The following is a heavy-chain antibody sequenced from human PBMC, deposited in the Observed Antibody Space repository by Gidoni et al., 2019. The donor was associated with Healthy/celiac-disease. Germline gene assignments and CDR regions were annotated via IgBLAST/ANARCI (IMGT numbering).Heavy chain of an antibody. V-gene: IGHV3-21*01. CDR1: GFTFSSDS. CDR2: ISSSSSYI. Sequence: EVQLVESGGGLVKPGGSLRLSCASSGFTFSSDSMNWVRQAPGKGLEWVSSISSSSSYIYYADSVKGRFTISRDNAKNSLYLQMNSLRAEDTAVYYCARDHSQDNWSDAFDIWGQGTMVTVSS. D-gene: IGHD1-20*01. CDR3: ARDHSQDNWSDAFDI. J-gene: IGHJ3*02.